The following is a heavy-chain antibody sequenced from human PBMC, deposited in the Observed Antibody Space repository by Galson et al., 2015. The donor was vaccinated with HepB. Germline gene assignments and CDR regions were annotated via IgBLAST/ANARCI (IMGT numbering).Heavy chain of an antibody. V-gene: IGHV3-66*01. CDR3: AKSNRGLGSGHYGGGYLDL. CDR1: GFTVIGNY. J-gene: IGHJ2*01. CDR2: VYRGGGR. D-gene: IGHD4-23*01. Sequence: SLRLSCAASGFTVIGNYMAWVRQAPGKGLEWVSVVYRGGGRYYADSVQGRFTIFRDDSKNTLFLQMNSLRVEDTAVYYCAKSNRGLGSGHYGGGYLDLWGRGILVTVSS.